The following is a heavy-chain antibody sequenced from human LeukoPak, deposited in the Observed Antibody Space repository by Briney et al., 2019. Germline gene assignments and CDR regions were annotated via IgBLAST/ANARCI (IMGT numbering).Heavy chain of an antibody. CDR1: GGTFSSYA. J-gene: IGHJ5*02. D-gene: IGHD1-14*01. CDR2: TIPIFGTA. V-gene: IGHV1-69*13. Sequence: GASVKVSCKASGGTFSSYAISWVRQAPGQGLEWMGGTIPIFGTANYAQKFQGRVTITADESTSTAYMELSSLRSEDTAVYYCAREVGEPLSVYNWFDPWGQGTLVTVSS. CDR3: AREVGEPLSVYNWFDP.